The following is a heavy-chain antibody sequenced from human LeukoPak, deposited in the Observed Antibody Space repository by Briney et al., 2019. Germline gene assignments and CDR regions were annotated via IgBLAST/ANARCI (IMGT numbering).Heavy chain of an antibody. CDR2: IYSDGST. J-gene: IGHJ6*02. V-gene: IGHV3-53*01. Sequence: GGSLRLSCAASGFIVSSNYMSWVRQAPGKGLEWVSIIYSDGSTYYADSVKGRFTISRDNFKNILYFDMNSLRVEDTAVYYCARAFSSWYGIYYYGMDVWGQGTTVTVSS. D-gene: IGHD6-13*01. CDR3: ARAFSSWYGIYYYGMDV. CDR1: GFIVSSNY.